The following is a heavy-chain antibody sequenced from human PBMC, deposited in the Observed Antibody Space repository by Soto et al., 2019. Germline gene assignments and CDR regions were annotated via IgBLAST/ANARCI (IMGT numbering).Heavy chain of an antibody. CDR3: ARDSGGLDYYYDSSGYGALAY. V-gene: IGHV1-3*01. CDR1: GYTFASYA. J-gene: IGHJ4*02. Sequence: GASVKVSCKASGYTFASYAMHCVRQAPGQRLEWMGWINAGNGNTKYSQKFQGRVTITRDTSASTAYMELSSLRSEDTAVYYCARDSGGLDYYYDSSGYGALAYWGQGTLVTVSS. D-gene: IGHD3-22*01. CDR2: INAGNGNT.